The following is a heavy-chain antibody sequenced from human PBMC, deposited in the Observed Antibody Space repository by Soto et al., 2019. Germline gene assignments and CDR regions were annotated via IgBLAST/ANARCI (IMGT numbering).Heavy chain of an antibody. Sequence: GGSLRLSCAASGFTFSSYAMHWVRQAPGKGLEYVSAISSNGGSTYYADSVNGRFTISRDNSKNTLYLQMGSLRAEDMAVYYCAREYKENFGSGYYDYWGQGTLVTVSS. D-gene: IGHD3-3*01. CDR1: GFTFSSYA. CDR3: AREYKENFGSGYYDY. V-gene: IGHV3-64*02. CDR2: ISSNGGST. J-gene: IGHJ4*02.